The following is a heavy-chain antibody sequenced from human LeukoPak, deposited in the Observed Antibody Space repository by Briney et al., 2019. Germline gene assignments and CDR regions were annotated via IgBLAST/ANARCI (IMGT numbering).Heavy chain of an antibody. Sequence: GGSLRLSCAASGFTFSGYAMSWVRLDPGKGLEWVSAITAGGDGTYYADSVKGRFTISRDNLKNMVFLQMNSLRAEDTAIYYCAKSHASIWNVYDYWGQGTLVTVSS. CDR3: AKSHASIWNVYDY. CDR2: ITAGGDGT. D-gene: IGHD1-1*01. CDR1: GFTFSGYA. J-gene: IGHJ4*02. V-gene: IGHV3-23*01.